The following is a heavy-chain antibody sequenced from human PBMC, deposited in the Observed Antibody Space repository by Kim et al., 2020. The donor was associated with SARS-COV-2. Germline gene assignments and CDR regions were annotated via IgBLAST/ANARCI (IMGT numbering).Heavy chain of an antibody. D-gene: IGHD3-3*01. J-gene: IGHJ5*02. CDR3: ARGAVLRFLEWFDP. Sequence: NPSLKSRVTISVDTSKNQFSLKRSSVTAADTAVYYCARGAVLRFLEWFDPWGQGTLVTVSS. V-gene: IGHV4-34*01.